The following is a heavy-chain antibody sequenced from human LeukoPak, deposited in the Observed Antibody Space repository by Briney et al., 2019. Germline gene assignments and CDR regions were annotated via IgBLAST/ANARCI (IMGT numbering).Heavy chain of an antibody. CDR1: GFTFSSYS. Sequence: PGGSLRLSCAAFGFTFSSYSMNWVRQAPGKGLEWVSSISSSSSYIYYADSVKGRFTISRDNAKNSLYLQMNSLSAEDTAVYYCARDLNFYDILTGYPHYDYWGQGTLVTVSS. CDR2: ISSSSSYI. J-gene: IGHJ4*02. V-gene: IGHV3-21*01. D-gene: IGHD3-9*01. CDR3: ARDLNFYDILTGYPHYDY.